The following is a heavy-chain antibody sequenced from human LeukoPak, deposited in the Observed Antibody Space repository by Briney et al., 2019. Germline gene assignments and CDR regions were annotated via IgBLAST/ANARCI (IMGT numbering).Heavy chain of an antibody. V-gene: IGHV3-30*04. D-gene: IGHD6-6*01. Sequence: GGSLRLSCAASGFTFSSYAMHWVRQAPGKGLEWVAVISYDGSNKYYADSVKGRFTISRDNSKNTLYLQMNSLRAEDTAVYYCARDFSTWEAARPLDYWGQGTLVTVSS. CDR2: ISYDGSNK. J-gene: IGHJ4*02. CDR1: GFTFSSYA. CDR3: ARDFSTWEAARPLDY.